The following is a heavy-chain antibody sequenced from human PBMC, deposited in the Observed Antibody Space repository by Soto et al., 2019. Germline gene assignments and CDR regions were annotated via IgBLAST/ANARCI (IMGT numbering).Heavy chain of an antibody. V-gene: IGHV3-7*03. CDR3: ARARTSSGWYFDY. J-gene: IGHJ4*02. Sequence: GGSLRLSCAASGFTFSSYWMSWVRQAPGKGLEWVANIKQDGSEKYYVDSVKGRFTISRDNAKKSLYLQMNSLRAEDTAVYYCARARTSSGWYFDYWGQGTLVTVSS. CDR2: IKQDGSEK. D-gene: IGHD6-19*01. CDR1: GFTFSSYW.